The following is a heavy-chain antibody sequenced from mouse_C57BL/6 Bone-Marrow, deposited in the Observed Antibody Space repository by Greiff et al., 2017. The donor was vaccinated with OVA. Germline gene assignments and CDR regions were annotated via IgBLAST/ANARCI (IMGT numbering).Heavy chain of an antibody. CDR1: GYTFTSYT. D-gene: IGHD4-1*01. CDR3: ARGGGTGNWDEGFAY. J-gene: IGHJ3*01. V-gene: IGHV1-4*01. Sequence: QVHVKQSGAELARPGASVKMSCKASGYTFTSYTMHWVKQRPGQGLEWIGYINPSSGYTKYNQKFKDKATLTADKSSSTAYMQLSSLTSEDSAVYYCARGGGTGNWDEGFAYWGQGTLVTVSA. CDR2: INPSSGYT.